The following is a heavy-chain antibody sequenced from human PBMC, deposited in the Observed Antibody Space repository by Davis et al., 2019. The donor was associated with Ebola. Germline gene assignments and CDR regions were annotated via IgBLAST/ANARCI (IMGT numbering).Heavy chain of an antibody. V-gene: IGHV3-21*04. CDR2: ISSTSNYI. J-gene: IGHJ4*02. CDR3: AKDRNYDFWSGYYTGGFDF. Sequence: GESLKISCAASGFAFDRSIMNWVRQAPGKGLEWVSSISSTSNYIHYADSVKGRFTISRDNSKNTLYLQMNSLRAEDTALYYCAKDRNYDFWSGYYTGGFDFWGQGTLVTVSS. CDR1: GFAFDRSI. D-gene: IGHD3-3*01.